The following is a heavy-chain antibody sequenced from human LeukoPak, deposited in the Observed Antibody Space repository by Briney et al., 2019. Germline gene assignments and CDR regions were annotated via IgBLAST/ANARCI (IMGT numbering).Heavy chain of an antibody. CDR2: ISSSSSTI. V-gene: IGHV3-48*02. Sequence: PGGSLRLSCAASGFTFSSYSMNWVRQAPGKGLGWVSYISSSSSTIYYADSVKGRFTISRDNAKNSLYLQMNSLRDEDTAVYYCARERTTVTSPLFDYWGQGTLVTVSS. CDR1: GFTFSSYS. CDR3: ARERTTVTSPLFDY. J-gene: IGHJ4*02. D-gene: IGHD4-17*01.